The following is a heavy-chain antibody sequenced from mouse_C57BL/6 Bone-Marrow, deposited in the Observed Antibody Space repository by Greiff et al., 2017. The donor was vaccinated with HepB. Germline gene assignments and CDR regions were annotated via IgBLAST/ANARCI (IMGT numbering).Heavy chain of an antibody. Sequence: DVKLQESGAELVRPGASVKLSCTASGFNIKDDYMHWVKQRPEQGLEWIGWIDPENGDTEYASKFQGKATITADTSSNTAYLQLSSLTSEDTAVYYCTTPHYYYGSSSAWFAYWGQGTLVTVSA. CDR3: TTPHYYYGSSSAWFAY. V-gene: IGHV14-4*01. CDR2: IDPENGDT. D-gene: IGHD1-1*01. CDR1: GFNIKDDY. J-gene: IGHJ3*01.